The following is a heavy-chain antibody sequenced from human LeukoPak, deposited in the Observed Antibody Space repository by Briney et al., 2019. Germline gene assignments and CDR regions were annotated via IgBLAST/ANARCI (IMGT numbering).Heavy chain of an antibody. CDR3: AKGSTYYYDSSGHSDY. V-gene: IGHV3-23*01. Sequence: GGSLRLSCTVSGFTVSSNSMSWVRQAPGKGLEWVSAISGSGGSTYYADSVKGRFTISRDNSKNTLYLQMNSLRAEDTAVYYCAKGSTYYYDSSGHSDYWGQGTLVTVSS. CDR1: GFTVSSNS. D-gene: IGHD3-22*01. J-gene: IGHJ4*02. CDR2: ISGSGGST.